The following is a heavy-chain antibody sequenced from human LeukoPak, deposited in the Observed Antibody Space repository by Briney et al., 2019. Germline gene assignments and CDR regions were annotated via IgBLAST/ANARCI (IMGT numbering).Heavy chain of an antibody. J-gene: IGHJ4*02. CDR1: GFTFSSYE. CDR2: ISSSGSTI. CDR3: ARGGVTLDY. D-gene: IGHD5-18*01. V-gene: IGHV3-48*03. Sequence: GGSLRLSCAASGFTFSSYEMNWVRQAPGKGLEWLSYISSSGSTIYYADSVKGRFTISRDNSKNTLYLQMNSLRAEDTAVYYCARGGVTLDYWGQGTLVTVSS.